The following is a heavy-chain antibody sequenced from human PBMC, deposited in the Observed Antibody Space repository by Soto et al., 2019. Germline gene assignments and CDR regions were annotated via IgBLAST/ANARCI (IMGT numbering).Heavy chain of an antibody. CDR2: ISSGGSVI. V-gene: IGHV3-48*01. CDR3: ARVLSWGSNWYYYMDV. J-gene: IGHJ6*03. CDR1: GFILSDCA. Sequence: EVQLVESGGGLVQPGGPLRLSCATSGFILSDCAMNWVRQVPGKGLEWVSYISSGGSVIDYADSVKGRFTVSRDKARNSLYRQMNSLRAEDTAVYYCARVLSWGSNWYYYMDVWGKGTTVTVSS. D-gene: IGHD7-27*01.